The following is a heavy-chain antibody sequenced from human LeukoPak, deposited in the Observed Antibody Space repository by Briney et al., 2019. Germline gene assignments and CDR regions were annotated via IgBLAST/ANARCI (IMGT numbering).Heavy chain of an antibody. CDR3: ARAGSGDHYEHLVVPGYSHPMDV. CDR1: GYSFTTYG. V-gene: IGHV1-18*01. CDR2: ISVYNGTA. D-gene: IGHD3-10*01. Sequence: GASVKVSFKASGYSFTTYGICWLRQAPGQGLEWMGWISVYNGTATYAQNLQGRVTLTSDTFTSTVYMEMRSMRPDSTDVYYCARAGSGDHYEHLVVPGYSHPMDVWGTGTMVTVSS. J-gene: IGHJ6*04.